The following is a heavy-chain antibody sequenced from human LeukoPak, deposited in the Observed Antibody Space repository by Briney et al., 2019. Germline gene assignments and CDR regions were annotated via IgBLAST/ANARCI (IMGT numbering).Heavy chain of an antibody. CDR1: GGSISSGSYY. CDR3: ARVRYCSSTSCYTGFDY. V-gene: IGHV4-39*07. Sequence: SETLSLTCTVSGGSISSGSYYWSWIRQPPGKGLEWIGSIYHSGSTYNNPSLKSRVTISVDTSKNQFSLKLSSVTAADTAVYYCARVRYCSSTSCYTGFDYWGQGTLVTVSS. J-gene: IGHJ4*02. CDR2: IYHSGST. D-gene: IGHD2-2*02.